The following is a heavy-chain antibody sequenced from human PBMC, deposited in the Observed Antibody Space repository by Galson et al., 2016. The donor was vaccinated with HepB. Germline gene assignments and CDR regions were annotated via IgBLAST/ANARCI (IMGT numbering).Heavy chain of an antibody. CDR1: GFTFGIYA. J-gene: IGHJ6*02. Sequence: SLRLSCAASGFTFGIYAMRWVRQAPGKGLEWISVISGSGGTTYYADSVKGRFTISRDNSKKTLYLQMNSLRAEDTAVYFCAKDIMRSYYSDYVMDVWGQGTTVTVSS. CDR3: AKDIMRSYYSDYVMDV. CDR2: ISGSGGTT. V-gene: IGHV3-23*01.